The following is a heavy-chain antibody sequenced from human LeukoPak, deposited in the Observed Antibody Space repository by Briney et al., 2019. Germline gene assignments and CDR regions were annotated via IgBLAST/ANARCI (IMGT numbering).Heavy chain of an antibody. D-gene: IGHD3-22*01. Sequence: ASVKVSCKASGYTFTSYGISWVRQAPGQGLEWMGWISAHNGNTNYAQKLQGRVTMTTDTSTSTAYMELRSLRSDDTAVCYCARGSRPAYYYDSIHSNGGAFDIWGQGTMVTVSS. J-gene: IGHJ3*02. CDR2: ISAHNGNT. CDR1: GYTFTSYG. V-gene: IGHV1-18*01. CDR3: ARGSRPAYYYDSIHSNGGAFDI.